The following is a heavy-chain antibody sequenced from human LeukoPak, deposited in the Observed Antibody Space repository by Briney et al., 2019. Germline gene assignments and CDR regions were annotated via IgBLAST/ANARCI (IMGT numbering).Heavy chain of an antibody. CDR1: GGTFSSYA. Sequence: SVKVSCKASGGTFSSYAISWVRQAPGQGLEWMGRIIPILGIANYAQKFQGRVTITADKSTSTAYMELSSLRSEDTAVYYCASPGCSSTNCYNYWGQGTLVTVSS. CDR3: ASPGCSSTNCYNY. D-gene: IGHD2-2*02. J-gene: IGHJ4*02. V-gene: IGHV1-69*04. CDR2: IIPILGIA.